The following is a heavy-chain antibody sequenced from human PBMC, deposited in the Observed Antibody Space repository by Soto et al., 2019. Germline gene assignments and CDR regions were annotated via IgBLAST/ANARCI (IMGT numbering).Heavy chain of an antibody. CDR1: GGSVSSSSYS. CDR3: ARLAGYCSGTSCYGYYGMDV. CDR2: IHYSGRT. V-gene: IGHV4-39*01. Sequence: PSETLSLTCTVSGGSVSSSSYSWGWIRQSPGKGLDWIGTIHYSGRTYYSPSLESRVTISVDTSKNQFSLKVSSVTAADTAVFYCARLAGYCSGTSCYGYYGMDVWGQGTTVTVSS. D-gene: IGHD2-2*01. J-gene: IGHJ6*02.